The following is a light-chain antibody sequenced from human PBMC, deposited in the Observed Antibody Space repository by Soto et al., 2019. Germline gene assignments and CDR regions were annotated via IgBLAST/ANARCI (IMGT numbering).Light chain of an antibody. V-gene: IGKV3-11*01. CDR3: HQRQSWPRT. CDR2: QTS. CDR1: QYINTR. Sequence: EIVLTQSPATLSSFPGDRVTLSCRASQYINTRLAWYQHRPGQAPRLLIYQTSLRAAGLQASFSASGSGTDFALTISDVQPEDFALYYCHQRQSWPRTFGQGTKVDI. J-gene: IGKJ1*01.